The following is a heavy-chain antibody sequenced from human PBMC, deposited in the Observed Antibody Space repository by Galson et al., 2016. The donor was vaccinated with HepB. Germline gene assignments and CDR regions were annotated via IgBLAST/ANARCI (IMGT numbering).Heavy chain of an antibody. D-gene: IGHD3-10*01. V-gene: IGHV4-61*08. Sequence: SETLSLTCTVSGGSISSGGYYWNWIRQPPGKGLEWIGYIYYSGSTNYNPSLKSRVTLSVDTSKNQFSLKLTTVTAADTAAYYCARDSAGSFDLWGRGTLVTVSS. CDR3: ARDSAGSFDL. CDR1: GGSISSGGYY. J-gene: IGHJ2*01. CDR2: IYYSGST.